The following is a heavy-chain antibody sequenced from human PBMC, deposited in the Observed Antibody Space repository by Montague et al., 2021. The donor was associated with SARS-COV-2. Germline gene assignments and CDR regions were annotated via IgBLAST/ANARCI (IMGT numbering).Heavy chain of an antibody. CDR2: IYYSGST. CDR3: ATLGNNYYDSSGYGDV. J-gene: IGHJ6*02. V-gene: IGHV4-39*01. CDR1: GGSISSSSYY. D-gene: IGHD3-22*01. Sequence: SKTLSLTCTVPGGSISSSSYYWGWIRQPPGKGLEWIGSIYYSGSTYYNPSLKSRVTISVDTSKNQFSLKLSSVTAADTAVYYCATLGNNYYDSSGYGDVWGQGTTVTVSS.